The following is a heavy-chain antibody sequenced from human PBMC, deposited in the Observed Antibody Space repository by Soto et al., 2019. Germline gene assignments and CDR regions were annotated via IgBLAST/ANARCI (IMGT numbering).Heavy chain of an antibody. D-gene: IGHD1-26*01. CDR1: GYTFTSYA. J-gene: IGHJ4*02. CDR3: ARDVGATGV. CDR2: INAGNGNT. V-gene: IGHV1-3*01. Sequence: QVQLVQSGAEVKKPGASVKVSCKASGYTFTSYAMQWVRQAPGQRLEWRGWINAGNGNTKYSQKFQGSATITRDTSASTAYMELSSLRSEDTAVYYCARDVGATGVWGPGTLVSVSS.